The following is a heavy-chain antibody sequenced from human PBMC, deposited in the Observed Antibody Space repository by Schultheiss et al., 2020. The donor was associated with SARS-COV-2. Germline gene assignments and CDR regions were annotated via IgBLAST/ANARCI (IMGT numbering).Heavy chain of an antibody. CDR1: GFTFSSYA. D-gene: IGHD2-2*01. Sequence: GGSLRLSCAASGFTFSSYAMHWVRQAPGKGLEWVAVISYDGSNKYYADSVKGRFTISRDNSKNTLYLQMNSLRAEDTAVYYCARAPHIVVVPAASYFDYWGQGTLVTVSS. CDR2: ISYDGSNK. J-gene: IGHJ4*02. CDR3: ARAPHIVVVPAASYFDY. V-gene: IGHV3-30*01.